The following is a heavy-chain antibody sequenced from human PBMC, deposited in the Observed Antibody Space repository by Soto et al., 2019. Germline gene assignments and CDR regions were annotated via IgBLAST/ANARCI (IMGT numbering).Heavy chain of an antibody. CDR1: GGSISSGGYY. CDR3: ARDTYYYDSSGYYSRYYYYGMDV. CDR2: IYYSGST. V-gene: IGHV4-31*03. J-gene: IGHJ6*02. Sequence: QVQLQESGPGLVKPSQTLSLTCTVSGGSISSGGYYWSWIRQHPGKGLEWIGYIYYSGSTYYNPSLKTRGTISVDTSKNRFPLKLSSVTAADTAVYYCARDTYYYDSSGYYSRYYYYGMDVWGQGTTVTVSS. D-gene: IGHD3-22*01.